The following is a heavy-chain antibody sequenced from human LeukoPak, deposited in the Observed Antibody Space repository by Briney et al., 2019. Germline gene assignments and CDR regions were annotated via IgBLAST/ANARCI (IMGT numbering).Heavy chain of an antibody. D-gene: IGHD4-17*01. CDR3: ARDSYGDYYFDY. Sequence: PGRSLRLSCAASGFTFSTYRMHWVRQAPGRGLEWVALISYDGSDKYYAESVKGRLSISRDNSKNTLFLQMNSLRADDTAVYYCARDSYGDYYFDYWGQGTLVTVPS. CDR2: ISYDGSDK. J-gene: IGHJ4*02. V-gene: IGHV3-30*03. CDR1: GFTFSTYR.